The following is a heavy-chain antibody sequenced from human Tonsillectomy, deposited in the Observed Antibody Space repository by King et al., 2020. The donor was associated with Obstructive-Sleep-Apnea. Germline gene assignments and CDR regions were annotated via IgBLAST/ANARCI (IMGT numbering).Heavy chain of an antibody. J-gene: IGHJ4*02. CDR2: ISWNSGSI. V-gene: IGHV3-9*01. CDR3: AKAKRYSGYDLLFDY. Sequence: EVQLVESGGGLVQPGRSLRLSCAASGFTFDDYAMHWVRQAPGKGLEWVSGISWNSGSIGYADSVKGRFTISRDNAKNSLYLQMNSLRAEDTALYYCAKAKRYSGYDLLFDYWGQGTLVTVSS. CDR1: GFTFDDYA. D-gene: IGHD5-12*01.